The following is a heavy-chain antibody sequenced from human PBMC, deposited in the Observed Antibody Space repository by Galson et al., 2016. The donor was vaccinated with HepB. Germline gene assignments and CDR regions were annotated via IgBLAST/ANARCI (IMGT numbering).Heavy chain of an antibody. V-gene: IGHV3-23*01. CDR2: IRGSGGST. Sequence: SLRLSCAGSGFTFSSYAMGWVRQAPGKGLEWVSGIRGSGGSTYYADSVKGRFTIPRDNSKNTLYLQMNSLRAEDTAVYYCAKVRENDYWGQGTLVTVSS. CDR3: AKVRENDY. J-gene: IGHJ4*02. CDR1: GFTFSSYA.